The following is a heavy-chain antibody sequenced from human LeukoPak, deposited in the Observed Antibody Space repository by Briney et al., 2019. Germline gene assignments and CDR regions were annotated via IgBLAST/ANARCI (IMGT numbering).Heavy chain of an antibody. J-gene: IGHJ4*02. CDR2: IIPIFGTA. Sequence: SVKVSCKASGGTFSSSSISWVRQAPGQGLEWMGGIIPIFGTANYAQKFQGRVTMTRDTSTSTVYMELSSLRSEDTAVYYCAREAGSAFDYWGQGTLVTVSS. CDR3: AREAGSAFDY. CDR1: GGTFSSSS. D-gene: IGHD3-10*01. V-gene: IGHV1-69*05.